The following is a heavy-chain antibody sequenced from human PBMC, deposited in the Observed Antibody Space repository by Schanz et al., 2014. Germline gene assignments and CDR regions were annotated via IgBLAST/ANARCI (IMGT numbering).Heavy chain of an antibody. D-gene: IGHD3-10*01. CDR3: AKDGIMVQGVIWERYFDS. CDR1: GFPFNEYG. J-gene: IGHJ4*02. CDR2: ISWNSGSI. V-gene: IGHV3-9*01. Sequence: QLLESGGGVVQLGRSMRLSCAVSGFPFNEYGMLWVRRAPGKGLEWVSSISWNSGSIDYADSVKGRFAISRDNAKNSLYLQMNSLRAEDTALYYCAKDGIMVQGVIWERYFDSWGQGTLVTVSS.